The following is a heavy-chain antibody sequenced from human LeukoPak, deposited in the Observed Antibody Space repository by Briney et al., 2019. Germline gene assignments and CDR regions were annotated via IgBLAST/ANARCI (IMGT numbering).Heavy chain of an antibody. CDR3: ARPVIYQLLWGADI. Sequence: GGSLRLSCAASGFTFSIYEMNWVRQAPGKGLEWVAVISYDGSNKYYADSVKGRFTISRDNSKNTLYLQMNSLRAEDTAVYYCARPVIYQLLWGADIWGQGTMVTVSS. CDR2: ISYDGSNK. V-gene: IGHV3-30-3*01. D-gene: IGHD2-2*01. J-gene: IGHJ3*02. CDR1: GFTFSIYE.